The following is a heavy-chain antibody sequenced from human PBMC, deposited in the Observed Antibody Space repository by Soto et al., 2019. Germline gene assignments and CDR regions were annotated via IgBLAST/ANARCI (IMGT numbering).Heavy chain of an antibody. D-gene: IGHD6-19*01. J-gene: IGHJ1*01. CDR2: IYYSGST. CDR1: GGSISSGGYY. CDR3: ARSGGRASGWYSEYFQH. Sequence: QVQLQESGPGLVKPSQTLSLTCTVSGGSISSGGYYWSWIRQHPGKGLEWIGYIYYSGSTYYNPSLKSRVTISVDTSKNQCALKLSSVTAADTAVYYCARSGGRASGWYSEYFQHWGQGTLVTVSS. V-gene: IGHV4-31*03.